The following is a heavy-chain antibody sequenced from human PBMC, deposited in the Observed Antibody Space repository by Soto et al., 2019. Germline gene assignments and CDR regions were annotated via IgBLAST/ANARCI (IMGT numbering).Heavy chain of an antibody. Sequence: QVQLQESGPGLVKPSQTLSLTCTVSGGSISSGDYYWSWIRQPPGKGLEWIGYIYYSGSTYYNPSLKSRVTISVDTSKNQFSLKLSSVTAADTAVYYCARGNYQTYYYDSSGYYLFDYWGQGTLVTVSS. D-gene: IGHD3-22*01. J-gene: IGHJ4*02. CDR2: IYYSGST. CDR3: ARGNYQTYYYDSSGYYLFDY. CDR1: GGSISSGDYY. V-gene: IGHV4-30-4*01.